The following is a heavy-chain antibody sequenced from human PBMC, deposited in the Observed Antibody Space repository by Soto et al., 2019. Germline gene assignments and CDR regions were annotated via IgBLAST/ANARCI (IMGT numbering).Heavy chain of an antibody. CDR2: ISGSGGST. V-gene: IGHV3-23*01. D-gene: IGHD3-10*01. Sequence: GGSLRLSCAASGVTFSSYAMSWVRQAPGKGLEWVSAISGSGGSTYYADSVKGRFTISRDNSKNTLYLQMNSLRAEDTAVYYCAKTRYYGPRYYFDYWGQGTLVTVSS. CDR1: GVTFSSYA. J-gene: IGHJ4*02. CDR3: AKTRYYGPRYYFDY.